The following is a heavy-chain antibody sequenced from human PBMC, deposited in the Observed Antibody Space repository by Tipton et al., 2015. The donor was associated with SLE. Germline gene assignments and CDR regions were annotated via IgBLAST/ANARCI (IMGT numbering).Heavy chain of an antibody. Sequence: TLSLTCTVSGGSISSSSYYWGWIRQPPGKGLEWIGSIYHSGSTYYNPSPKSRVTISVDTSKNQFSLKLSSVTAADTAVYYCARGSKGIAARGPWYFDLWGRGTLVTVSS. J-gene: IGHJ2*01. CDR3: ARGSKGIAARGPWYFDL. CDR1: GGSISSSSYY. CDR2: IYHSGST. D-gene: IGHD6-13*01. V-gene: IGHV4-39*07.